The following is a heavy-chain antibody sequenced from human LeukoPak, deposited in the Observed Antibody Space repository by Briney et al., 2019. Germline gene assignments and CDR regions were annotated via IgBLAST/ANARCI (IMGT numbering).Heavy chain of an antibody. CDR3: ARRGGYSYGYFDY. Sequence: SVKVSCKASGGTFSSYAISWVRQAPGQGLEWMGGIIPIFGTANYAQKFQGRVTITADESTSTAYMELSSLRSEDTAVHYCARRGGYSYGYFDYWGQGTLVTVSS. D-gene: IGHD5-18*01. CDR2: IIPIFGTA. CDR1: GGTFSSYA. J-gene: IGHJ4*02. V-gene: IGHV1-69*13.